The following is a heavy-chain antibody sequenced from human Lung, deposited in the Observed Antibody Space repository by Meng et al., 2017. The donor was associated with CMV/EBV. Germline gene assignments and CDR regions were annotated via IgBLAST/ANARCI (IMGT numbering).Heavy chain of an antibody. CDR3: ARHVRYRFDY. V-gene: IGHV3-7*01. CDR1: GFTFTNYW. D-gene: IGHD4-11*01. Sequence: GGSXRLSCAASGFTFTNYWMTWVRQAPGKGLEWVANIKQDGNGKLYVDSVRGRFTISRDNAENLVFLQMNSLRPDDTAVYYCARHVRYRFDYWGHGALVTVSS. CDR2: IKQDGNGK. J-gene: IGHJ4*01.